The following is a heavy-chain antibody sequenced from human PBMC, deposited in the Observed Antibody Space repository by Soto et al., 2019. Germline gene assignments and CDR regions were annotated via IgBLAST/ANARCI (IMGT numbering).Heavy chain of an antibody. J-gene: IGHJ4*02. CDR1: GDSVSSNTAA. Sequence: PSQTLSLTCALSGDSVSSNTAAWNWIRSSPSRGLEWLGRTYYRSNWRHDYAVSVKSRITVNPDTSKNHFSLQLNSVTPDDTAVYYCARGVAGSGFDLWGQGTLVTVS. CDR3: ARGVAGSGFDL. V-gene: IGHV6-1*01. CDR2: TYYRSNWRH. D-gene: IGHD6-19*01.